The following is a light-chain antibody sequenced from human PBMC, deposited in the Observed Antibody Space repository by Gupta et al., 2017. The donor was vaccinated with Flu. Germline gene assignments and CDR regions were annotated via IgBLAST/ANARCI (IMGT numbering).Light chain of an antibody. Sequence: PSSLSASVGDRVSITCQASQDIGNFLNWYQQIPGKAPKLLIYDASNLETGVPARFSGGGSGTEFTFTITSLQPEDLAIYYCQQEGDLPITFGGGTKVEIK. CDR3: QQEGDLPIT. CDR2: DAS. J-gene: IGKJ4*01. V-gene: IGKV1-33*01. CDR1: QDIGNF.